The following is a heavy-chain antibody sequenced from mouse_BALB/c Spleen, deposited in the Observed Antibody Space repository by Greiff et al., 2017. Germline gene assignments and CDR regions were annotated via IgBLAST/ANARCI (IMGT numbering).Heavy chain of an antibody. V-gene: IGHV14-4*02. D-gene: IGHD2-2*01. CDR1: GFNIKDYY. CDR3: NAYGYDKYFEV. CDR2: IDPENGDT. Sequence: VQLQQSGAELVRSGASVKLSCTASGFNIKDYYMHWVKQRPEQGLEWIGWIDPENGDTEYAPKFQGKATMTADTSSNTAYLQLSSLTSEDTAVYYCNAYGYDKYFEVWGAGTTVTVSS. J-gene: IGHJ1*01.